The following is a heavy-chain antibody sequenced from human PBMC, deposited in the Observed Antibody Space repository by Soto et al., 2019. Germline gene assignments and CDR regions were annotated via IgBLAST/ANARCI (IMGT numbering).Heavy chain of an antibody. D-gene: IGHD1-7*01. V-gene: IGHV4-4*07. Sequence: SETLSLTCTVSGGSISSYRWSWIRQPAGKGLEWVGRLNTYGNTHYNPSLKSRVTVSVDTSRNQFFLTLRSVTAADSAVYHCGRESGETWDYEASWGQGTPVTVSS. CDR1: GGSISSYR. CDR2: LNTYGNT. J-gene: IGHJ5*02. CDR3: GRESGETWDYEAS.